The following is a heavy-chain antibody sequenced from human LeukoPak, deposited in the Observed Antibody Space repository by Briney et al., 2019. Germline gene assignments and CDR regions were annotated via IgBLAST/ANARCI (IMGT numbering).Heavy chain of an antibody. V-gene: IGHV3-30*18. CDR3: AKVLYSSGVTHYYYYMDV. J-gene: IGHJ6*03. D-gene: IGHD6-19*01. CDR1: GFTFNNYG. Sequence: GGSLRLSCAASGFTFNNYGMHWVRQAPGKGLEWVAVISYDGSNKYYADSVKGRFTISRDNSKNTLYLQMNSLRAEDTAVYYCAKVLYSSGVTHYYYYMDVWGKGTTVTVSS. CDR2: ISYDGSNK.